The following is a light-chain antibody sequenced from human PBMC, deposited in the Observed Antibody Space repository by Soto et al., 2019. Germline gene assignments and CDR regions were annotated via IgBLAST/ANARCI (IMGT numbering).Light chain of an antibody. CDR1: SSDVGGYNY. CDR2: EVT. Sequence: QSALTQPPSASGSPGQSVTISCTGTSSDVGGYNYVSWYQQHPGKAPKLLIYEVTKRPSGVPDRFSGSKSGDTASLTVSGLQAEDEADYYCRSYAGSIPLVFGGGTKLTVL. V-gene: IGLV2-8*01. J-gene: IGLJ2*01. CDR3: RSYAGSIPLV.